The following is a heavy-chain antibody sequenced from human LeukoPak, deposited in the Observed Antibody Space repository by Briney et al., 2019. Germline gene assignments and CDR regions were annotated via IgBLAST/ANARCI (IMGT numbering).Heavy chain of an antibody. CDR2: ISSSSSYT. J-gene: IGHJ4*02. CDR3: ARGTTGGYSPSH. CDR1: GFTFSSYS. D-gene: IGHD5-12*01. V-gene: IGHV3-21*01. Sequence: PGGSLRLSCAASGFTFSSYSMNWVRQAPGKGLEWVSSISSSSSYTYYADSVRGRFTIPRDNAKNSLYLQMNSLRAEDTAVYYCARGTTGGYSPSHWGQGTLVTVSS.